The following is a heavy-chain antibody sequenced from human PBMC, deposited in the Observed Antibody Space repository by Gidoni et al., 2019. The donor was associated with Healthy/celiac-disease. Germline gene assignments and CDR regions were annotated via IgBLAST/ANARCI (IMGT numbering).Heavy chain of an antibody. J-gene: IGHJ4*02. D-gene: IGHD2-2*01. CDR2: IKSKTDSGTT. V-gene: IGHV3-15*01. CDR3: TTDPDSSTSCC. CDR1: GFTFSNAW. Sequence: EVQLVESGGGLVKPGGSLRLSCAASGFTFSNAWMSWVRQAPGKGLEWVGRIKSKTDSGTTDYAAPVKGRFTISRDDSKNTLYLQMNSLKTEDTAVYYCTTDPDSSTSCCWGQGTLVTVSS.